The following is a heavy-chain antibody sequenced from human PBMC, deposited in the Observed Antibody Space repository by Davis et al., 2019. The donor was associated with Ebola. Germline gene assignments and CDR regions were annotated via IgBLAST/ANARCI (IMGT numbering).Heavy chain of an antibody. V-gene: IGHV3-7*03. CDR1: GFTFSNYW. J-gene: IGHJ3*02. CDR3: ARDWPYYDILTGYDAFDI. D-gene: IGHD3-9*01. CDR2: IKEDGSEK. Sequence: GESLKISCAASGFTFSNYWMSWVRQAPGKGLEWVANIKEDGSEKYYVDSVKGRFTISRDNAKNSLYLQMNSLRAEDTAVYYCARDWPYYDILTGYDAFDIWGQGTMVTVSS.